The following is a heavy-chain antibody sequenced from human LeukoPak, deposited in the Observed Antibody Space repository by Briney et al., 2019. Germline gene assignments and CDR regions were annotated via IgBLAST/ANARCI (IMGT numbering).Heavy chain of an antibody. CDR3: ARVGLTGQQLVRANFDY. D-gene: IGHD6-13*01. J-gene: IGHJ4*02. Sequence: ASVKVSCKASGYTFRTSGITWVRQAPGQGLEWMGWINPNSGGTNYAQKFQGRVTMTRDTSISTAYMELSRLRSDDTAVYYCARVGLTGQQLVRANFDYWAREPWSPSRQ. V-gene: IGHV1-2*02. CDR1: GYTFRTSG. CDR2: INPNSGGT.